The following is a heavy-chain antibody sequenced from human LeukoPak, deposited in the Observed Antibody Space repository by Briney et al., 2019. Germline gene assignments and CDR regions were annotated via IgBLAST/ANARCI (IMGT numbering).Heavy chain of an antibody. Sequence: ASVKVSCKASGYTFTGYYMHWVRQAPGQGREWMGWINPNSGGTNYAQKFQGRVTMTRDTSISTAYMELSRLRSDDTAVYYCARAGGSVAGYYYYYMDVWGKGTTVTVSS. CDR1: GYTFTGYY. CDR2: INPNSGGT. V-gene: IGHV1-2*02. CDR3: ARAGGSVAGYYYYYMDV. D-gene: IGHD6-19*01. J-gene: IGHJ6*03.